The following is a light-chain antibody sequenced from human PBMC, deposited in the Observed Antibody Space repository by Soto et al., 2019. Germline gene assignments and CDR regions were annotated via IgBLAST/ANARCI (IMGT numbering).Light chain of an antibody. J-gene: IGLJ1*01. CDR3: SSYSHTNLCV. CDR1: SRDIGGYDF. Sequence: QSALTQPPSASGSPGQAVTISCTGTSRDIGGYDFVSWYQVRPGEAPQLIIYNVNGRPSGVPRRFSGSKSGNTASLTVSGLQARDEAAYYCSSYSHTNLCVFGTGTKVTVL. V-gene: IGLV2-8*01. CDR2: NVN.